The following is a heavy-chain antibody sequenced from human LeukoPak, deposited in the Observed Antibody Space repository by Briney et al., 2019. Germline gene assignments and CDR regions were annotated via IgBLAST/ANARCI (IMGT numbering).Heavy chain of an antibody. CDR1: VFTFSKYK. V-gene: IGHV3-48*03. CDR2: ISSSGSII. D-gene: IGHD3-10*01. J-gene: IGHJ4*02. CDR3: ARGFGYF. Sequence: GGSLRLSCAASVFTFSKYKVNWVREAPGEGREWVSYISSSGSIIYYSDSVKGRFTISRDNAKNSLYLQMNSLRAEDTAVYYCARGFGYFWGQGTLVTVSS.